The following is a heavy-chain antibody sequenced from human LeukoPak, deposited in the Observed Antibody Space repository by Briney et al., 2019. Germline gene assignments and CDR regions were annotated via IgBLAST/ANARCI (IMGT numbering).Heavy chain of an antibody. CDR1: GFTFSIYT. D-gene: IGHD3-9*01. CDR2: ISTNSGTI. CDR3: ARENPYYDILTGYYENFDY. J-gene: IGHJ4*02. Sequence: PGGSLRLSCAASGFTFSIYTMNWVRQAPGKGLEWISYISTNSGTIWYADSVKGRFSISRDNAKNSLFLHMNSLRAEGTAVYYCARENPYYDILTGYYENFDYWGQGTLVTVSS. V-gene: IGHV3-48*01.